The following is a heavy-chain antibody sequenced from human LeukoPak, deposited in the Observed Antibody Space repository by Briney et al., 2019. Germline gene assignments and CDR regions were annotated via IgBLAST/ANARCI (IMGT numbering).Heavy chain of an antibody. Sequence: GGSLRLSCAASGFTVSSNYMSWVRQAPGKGLEWVSVIYSGGSTYYADSVKGRFTISRDNSKNTLYLQMNSLRAEDTAVYYCARRELSYWYFDLWGRGTLVTVSS. D-gene: IGHD1-7*01. CDR2: IYSGGST. CDR3: ARRELSYWYFDL. CDR1: GFTVSSNY. V-gene: IGHV3-53*01. J-gene: IGHJ2*01.